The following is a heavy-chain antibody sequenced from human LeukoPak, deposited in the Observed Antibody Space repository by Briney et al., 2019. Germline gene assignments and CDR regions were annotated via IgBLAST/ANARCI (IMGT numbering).Heavy chain of an antibody. CDR2: INPNSGGT. J-gene: IGHJ4*02. V-gene: IGHV1-2*06. CDR3: ARGPRVLRFLEWLLTFDY. D-gene: IGHD3-3*01. Sequence: ASXXVXCKASGYTFTCYYMHWVGQAPGQGREWMGRINPNSGGTNYAQKFQGRVTMTRDTSISTAYMELSRLRSDDTAVYYCARGPRVLRFLEWLLTFDYWGQGTLVTVSS. CDR1: GYTFTCYY.